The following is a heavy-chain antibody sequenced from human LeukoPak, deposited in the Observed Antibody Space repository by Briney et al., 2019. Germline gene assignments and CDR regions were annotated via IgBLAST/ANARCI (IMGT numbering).Heavy chain of an antibody. V-gene: IGHV3-48*03. CDR3: AREVVGATTSAFDI. J-gene: IGHJ3*02. CDR1: GFTFSSYE. CDR2: ISSSGSTI. D-gene: IGHD1-26*01. Sequence: PGGSLRLSCAASGFTFSSYEMNWVRQAPGKGLEWVSYISSSGSTIYYADPVKGRFTISRDNSKSTLYLQMNSLRAEDTAVYYCAREVVGATTSAFDIWGQGTMVTVSS.